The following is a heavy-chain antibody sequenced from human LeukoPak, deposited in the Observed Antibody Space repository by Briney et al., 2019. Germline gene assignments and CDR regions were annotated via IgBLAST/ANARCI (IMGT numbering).Heavy chain of an antibody. Sequence: PGGSLRLSCAASGFTSSSYSMNWVRQAPGKGLEWVSSISSSSSYIYYADSVKGRFTISRDNAKNSLYLQMNSLRAEDTAVYYCARAGSSTVTTFNWGQGTLVTVSS. CDR2: ISSSSSYI. D-gene: IGHD4-17*01. CDR3: ARAGSSTVTTFN. CDR1: GFTSSSYS. J-gene: IGHJ4*02. V-gene: IGHV3-21*01.